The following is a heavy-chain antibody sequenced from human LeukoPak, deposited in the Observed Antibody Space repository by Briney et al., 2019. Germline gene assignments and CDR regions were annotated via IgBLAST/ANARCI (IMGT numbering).Heavy chain of an antibody. CDR2: ISYDGSNK. D-gene: IGHD6-19*01. Sequence: GGSLRLSCAASGFTFSSYAMHWVRQAPGKGLEWVAVISYDGSNKYYADSVKGRFTIPRDNSKNTLYLQMNSLRAEDTAVYYCAKAAGALTYFDYWGQGTLVTVSS. CDR1: GFTFSSYA. V-gene: IGHV3-30-3*01. CDR3: AKAAGALTYFDY. J-gene: IGHJ4*02.